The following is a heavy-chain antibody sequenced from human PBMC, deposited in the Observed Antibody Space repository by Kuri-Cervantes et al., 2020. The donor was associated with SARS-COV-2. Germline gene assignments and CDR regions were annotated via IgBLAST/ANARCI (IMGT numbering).Heavy chain of an antibody. CDR2: INPDSGGS. CDR3: ARGGYRAFDI. V-gene: IGHV1-2*02. J-gene: IGHJ3*02. CDR1: GYTFTSYY. Sequence: ASVKVSCKASGYTFTSYYIHWVRQAPGQGLEWMGWINPDSGGSNFAQKFQGRVTMTRDTSITTAFMELSSLRSDDTAVYYCARGGYRAFDIWGLGTMVTVSS. D-gene: IGHD5-12*01.